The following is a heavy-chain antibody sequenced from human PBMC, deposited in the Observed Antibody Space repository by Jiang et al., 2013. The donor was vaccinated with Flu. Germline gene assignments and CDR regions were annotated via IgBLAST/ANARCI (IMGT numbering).Heavy chain of an antibody. D-gene: IGHD4-17*01. V-gene: IGHV1-3*01. J-gene: IGHJ4*02. Sequence: YSQKFQGRVTITRDTSASTAYMELSSLRSEDTAVYYCALTLRYGDYFYYWGQGTLVTVSS. CDR3: ALTLRYGDYFYY.